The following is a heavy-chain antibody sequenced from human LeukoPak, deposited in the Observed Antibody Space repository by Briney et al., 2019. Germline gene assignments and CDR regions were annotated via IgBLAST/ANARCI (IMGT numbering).Heavy chain of an antibody. CDR1: GFTFSDYW. V-gene: IGHV3-7*01. D-gene: IGHD2-21*01. CDR2: IKPDGSEK. Sequence: PGGSLRLSCAASGFTFSDYWMNWVRQAPGKGLERVANIKPDGSEKYYVDSVKGRFTISRDNAKNSLYLQMSSLRADDTAVYYCARQENSVYSYIDVWGKGTTVIVSS. J-gene: IGHJ6*04. CDR3: ARQENSVYSYIDV.